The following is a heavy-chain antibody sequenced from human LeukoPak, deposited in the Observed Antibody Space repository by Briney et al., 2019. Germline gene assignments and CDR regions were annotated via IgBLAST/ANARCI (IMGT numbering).Heavy chain of an antibody. CDR1: GFTFSSYA. J-gene: IGHJ4*02. CDR3: ARGIAAAGTHFDY. D-gene: IGHD6-13*01. Sequence: GGSLRLSCAASGFTFSSYAMHWVRQAPGKGLEWVAVISYDGSNKYYADSVKGRFTISRDNSKNTLYLQMNSQRAEDTAVYYCARGIAAAGTHFDYWGQGTLVTVSS. CDR2: ISYDGSNK. V-gene: IGHV3-30-3*01.